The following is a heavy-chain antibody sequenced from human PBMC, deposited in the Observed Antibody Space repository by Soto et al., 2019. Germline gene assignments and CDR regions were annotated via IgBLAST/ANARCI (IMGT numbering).Heavy chain of an antibody. CDR3: ARDIGFSYGDYGYYYYRMDV. CDR2: IYYSGST. V-gene: IGHV4-59*01. CDR1: GGSISSYY. Sequence: TSETLSLTCTVSGGSISSYYWSWIRQPPGKGLEWIGYIYYSGSTNYNPSLKSRVTISVDTSKNQFCLKLSSVTAADTAVYYCARDIGFSYGDYGYYYYRMDVWGQGTTVTVSS. D-gene: IGHD4-17*01. J-gene: IGHJ6*02.